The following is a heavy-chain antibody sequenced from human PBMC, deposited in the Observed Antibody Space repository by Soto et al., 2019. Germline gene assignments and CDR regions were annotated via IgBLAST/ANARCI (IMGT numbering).Heavy chain of an antibody. D-gene: IGHD2-2*02. CDR3: ERGRYCSSASCYSTPDYGMDV. Sequence: ASLKVSCKASGYTFTSYYIHWVRQAPGQGLEWMGGINPNSGDTNYAQKFQGRVTMTGDRSITTAYMELSRLRSDDTAVYYCERGRYCSSASCYSTPDYGMDVWGQGTTVTVSS. CDR2: INPNSGDT. V-gene: IGHV1-2*02. CDR1: GYTFTSYY. J-gene: IGHJ6*02.